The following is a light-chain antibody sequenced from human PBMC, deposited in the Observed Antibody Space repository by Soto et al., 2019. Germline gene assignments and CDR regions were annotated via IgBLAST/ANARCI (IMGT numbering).Light chain of an antibody. J-gene: IGLJ2*01. V-gene: IGLV1-40*01. CDR2: GNS. CDR3: QSYDSLNGYHV. CDR1: SSNTGAGYD. Sequence: QLVLTQPPSVSGAPGQRVTISCTGNSSNTGAGYDVHWYHQLPGRAPKLLIYGNSNRPSGVPDRFSGSKSGASASLAISGLEAEDEADYYCQSYDSLNGYHVFGGGTKVTVL.